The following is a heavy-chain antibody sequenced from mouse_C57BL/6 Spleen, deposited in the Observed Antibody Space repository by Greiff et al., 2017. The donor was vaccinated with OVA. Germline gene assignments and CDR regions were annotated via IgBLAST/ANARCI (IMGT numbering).Heavy chain of an antibody. CDR3: ARGFWLLLSYWYFDV. V-gene: IGHV1-67*01. Sequence: VQLQQSGPELVRPGVSVKISCKGSGYTFTDYAMHWVKQSHAKSLEWIGVISTYYGDASYNQKFKDNATMTVDKASSTAYMELARLTSEDSAVYYCARGFWLLLSYWYFDVWGTGTTVTVSS. J-gene: IGHJ1*03. CDR1: GYTFTDYA. D-gene: IGHD2-3*01. CDR2: ISTYYGDA.